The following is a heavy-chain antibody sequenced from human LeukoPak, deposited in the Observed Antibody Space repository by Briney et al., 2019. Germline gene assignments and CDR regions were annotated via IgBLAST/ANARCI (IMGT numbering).Heavy chain of an antibody. V-gene: IGHV3-21*01. CDR2: ISSSSSYI. Sequence: PGRSLRLSCAASGFTFSSYSMNWVRQAPGKGLEWVSSISSSSSYIYYADSVKGRFTISRDNAKNSLYLQMNSLRAEDTAVYYCARGGYCTNGVCEYYFDYWGQGTLVTVSS. CDR1: GFTFSSYS. J-gene: IGHJ4*02. D-gene: IGHD2-8*01. CDR3: ARGGYCTNGVCEYYFDY.